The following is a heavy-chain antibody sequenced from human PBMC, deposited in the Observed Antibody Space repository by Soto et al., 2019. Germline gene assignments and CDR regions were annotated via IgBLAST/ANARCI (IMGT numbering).Heavy chain of an antibody. D-gene: IGHD2-2*01. J-gene: IGHJ4*02. CDR2: ISPYNGDT. CDR1: GHSFTNYD. Sequence: GASVKVSCKASGHSFTNYDISWVRQAPGQGLEWMGWISPYNGDTNYAQKLQGRVTMTTDTSTSTAYMELRSLRSDDTAVYYCARYCSSTSCDHYFDYWGQGTLVTVSS. CDR3: ARYCSSTSCDHYFDY. V-gene: IGHV1-18*01.